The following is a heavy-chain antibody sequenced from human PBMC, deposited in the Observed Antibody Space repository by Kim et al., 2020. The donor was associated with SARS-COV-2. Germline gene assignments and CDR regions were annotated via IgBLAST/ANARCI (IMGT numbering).Heavy chain of an antibody. V-gene: IGHV3-23*01. CDR3: AKSVKGGLAGAPALDY. D-gene: IGHD1-26*01. Sequence: GGSLRLSCAASGFTFSSYAMSWVRQAPGKGLEWVSAISGSGGSTYYADSVKGRFTISRDNSKNTLYLQMNSLRAEDTAVYYCAKSVKGGLAGAPALDYWGQGTLVTVSS. J-gene: IGHJ4*02. CDR2: ISGSGGST. CDR1: GFTFSSYA.